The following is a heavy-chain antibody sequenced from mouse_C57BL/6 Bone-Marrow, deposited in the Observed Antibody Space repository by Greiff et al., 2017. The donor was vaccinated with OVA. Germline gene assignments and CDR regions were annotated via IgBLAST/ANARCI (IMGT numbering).Heavy chain of an antibody. J-gene: IGHJ4*01. D-gene: IGHD4-1*01. Sequence: EVQLVESGGGLVKPGGSLKLSCAASGFTFSSYAMSWVRQTPEKRLEWVATISDGGSYTYYPDNVKGRFTISRDNAKNNLYLQMSHLKSEDTAMYDCARAELFNSYAMDYWGQGTSVTVSS. V-gene: IGHV5-4*01. CDR3: ARAELFNSYAMDY. CDR1: GFTFSSYA. CDR2: ISDGGSYT.